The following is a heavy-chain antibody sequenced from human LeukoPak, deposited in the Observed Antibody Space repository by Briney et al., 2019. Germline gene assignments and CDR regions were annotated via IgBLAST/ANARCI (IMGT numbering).Heavy chain of an antibody. D-gene: IGHD5-18*01. CDR1: GGTFSSYA. CDR2: IIPILGIA. Sequence: ASVKVSCKASGGTFSSYAISWVRQAPGQGLEWMGRIIPILGIANYAQKFQGRVTITADKSTSTAYMELSSLRSEDTAVYYCARRRRGYSYPFDYWGQGTLVTVSS. CDR3: ARRRRGYSYPFDY. V-gene: IGHV1-69*04. J-gene: IGHJ4*02.